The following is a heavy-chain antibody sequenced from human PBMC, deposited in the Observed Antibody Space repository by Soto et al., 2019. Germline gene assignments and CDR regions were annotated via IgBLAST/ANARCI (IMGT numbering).Heavy chain of an antibody. V-gene: IGHV4-4*02. J-gene: IGHJ6*02. CDR2: IYHSGST. CDR1: GGSISSSNW. Sequence: QVQLQESGPGLVKPSGTLSLTCAVSGGSISSSNWWSWVRQPPGKGLEWIGEIYHSGSTNYNPSLKSRVTLSVDKSKNQFSLKLSSVTAADTAVYYCASGAVTPYYYYGMDVWGQGTTVTVSS. CDR3: ASGAVTPYYYYGMDV. D-gene: IGHD5-18*01.